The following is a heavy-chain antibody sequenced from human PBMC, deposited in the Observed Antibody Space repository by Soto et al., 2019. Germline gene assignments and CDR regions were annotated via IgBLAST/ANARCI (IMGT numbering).Heavy chain of an antibody. J-gene: IGHJ3*02. CDR2: IYYSGST. Sequence: SETLSLTCTVSGGSVSSGSYYWSWIRQPPGKGLEWIGYIYYSGSTNYNPSLKSRVTISVDTSKNQFSLKLSSVTAADTAVYYCARDNSHSGAFDIWGQGTMVTVSS. V-gene: IGHV4-61*01. CDR3: ARDNSHSGAFDI. CDR1: GGSVSSGSYY. D-gene: IGHD4-4*01.